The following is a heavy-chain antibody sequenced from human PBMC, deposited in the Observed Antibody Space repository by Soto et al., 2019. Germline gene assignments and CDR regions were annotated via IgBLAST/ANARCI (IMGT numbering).Heavy chain of an antibody. J-gene: IGHJ2*01. CDR2: ISGYNGDT. V-gene: IGHV1-18*04. CDR3: ARPLNTRRVGATIWYFDL. D-gene: IGHD1-26*01. Sequence: QVQLVQSGAEVKKPGASVKVSCKASGYTFTSYGISWVRQAPGQGLEWMGWISGYNGDTNYAQKLQGRVTMTTDTSTSTAYMELRSLRSDDTAVYYCARPLNTRRVGATIWYFDLWGRGTLVTVSS. CDR1: GYTFTSYG.